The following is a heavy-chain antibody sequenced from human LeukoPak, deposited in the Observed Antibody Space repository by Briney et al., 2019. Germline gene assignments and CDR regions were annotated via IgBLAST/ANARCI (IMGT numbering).Heavy chain of an antibody. CDR1: GYTFTGYY. Sequence: PSVKVSCKASGYTFTGYYMHWVRQAPGQGLEWMGWINPNSGGTNYAQKFQGRVTMTRDTSISTAYMELSRLRSDDTAVCYCARDQKVVPVAMGPLVDYWGQGTLVTVSS. J-gene: IGHJ4*02. CDR2: INPNSGGT. CDR3: ARDQKVVPVAMGPLVDY. V-gene: IGHV1-2*02. D-gene: IGHD2-2*01.